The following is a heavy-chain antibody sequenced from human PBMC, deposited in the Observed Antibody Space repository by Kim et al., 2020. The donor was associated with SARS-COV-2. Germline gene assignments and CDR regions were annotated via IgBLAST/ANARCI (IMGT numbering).Heavy chain of an antibody. D-gene: IGHD3-3*01. Sequence: QKFQGRVTMTEDTSTDTAYMELSSLRSKDTAVYYCATDYAIFGVATAVDYWGQGTLVTVSS. J-gene: IGHJ4*02. V-gene: IGHV1-24*01. CDR3: ATDYAIFGVATAVDY.